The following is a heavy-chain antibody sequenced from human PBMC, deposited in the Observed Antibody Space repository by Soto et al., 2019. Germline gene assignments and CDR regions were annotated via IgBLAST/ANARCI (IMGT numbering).Heavy chain of an antibody. CDR1: GGSITSANW. CDR2: ISHSGIT. CDR3: ARVLRGWFDP. V-gene: IGHV4-4*02. J-gene: IGHJ5*02. Sequence: SETLSLTCAVSGGSITSANWWTWVRQPPGGGLEWIGEISHSGITNYKASLKSRVTMSVDKTKNDVSLKLTSVTAADTAVYYCARVLRGWFDPWGQRTPVTVSS.